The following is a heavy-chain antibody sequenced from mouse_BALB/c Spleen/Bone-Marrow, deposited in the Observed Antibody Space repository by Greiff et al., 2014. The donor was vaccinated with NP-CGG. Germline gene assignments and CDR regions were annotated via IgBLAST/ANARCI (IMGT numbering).Heavy chain of an antibody. D-gene: IGHD2-14*01. V-gene: IGHV1-39*01. J-gene: IGHJ3*01. CDR3: TRSRAYFRDWFAH. CDR2: IDPYYGTT. Sequence: QLQESGPELEKPGASVKISCKASGHSFTGYNMNWVKQSHGKSLEWIGNIDPYYGTTTFNQKFKDKATLTVDKSSSTAYMQLKSLTSEDSAVYYCTRSRAYFRDWFAHWGQGTLVTVSA. CDR1: GHSFTGYN.